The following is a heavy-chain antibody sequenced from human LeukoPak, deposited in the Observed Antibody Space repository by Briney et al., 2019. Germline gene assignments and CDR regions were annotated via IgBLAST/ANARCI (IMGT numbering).Heavy chain of an antibody. J-gene: IGHJ5*02. CDR1: GDSFTSYW. D-gene: IGHD2-15*01. CDR3: ARRGYCSGASCYSGVWFDP. V-gene: IGHV5-51*01. Sequence: GESLKISCKGSGDSFTSYWIGWVRQMPGKGLEWMGIIYPGDSDTRYSPSFQGQVTISADKSISTAYLQWSSLKASDTAMYYCARRGYCSGASCYSGVWFDPWGQGTLVTVSS. CDR2: IYPGDSDT.